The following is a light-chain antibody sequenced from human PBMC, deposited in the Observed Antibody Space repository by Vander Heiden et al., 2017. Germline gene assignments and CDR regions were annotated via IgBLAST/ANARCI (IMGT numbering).Light chain of an antibody. CDR3: QSYASSNHGV. CDR2: EDN. CDR1: SGSIASNY. Sequence: FLLTQPPSVAESPGKTVTISCTRSSGSIASNYVQWYQQRPGSSPTTVIYEDNQRPSGVPDRFSGSIDSASNSASLTISGLKTEDEADYYCQSYASSNHGVFGGGTKLTVL. V-gene: IGLV6-57*01. J-gene: IGLJ3*02.